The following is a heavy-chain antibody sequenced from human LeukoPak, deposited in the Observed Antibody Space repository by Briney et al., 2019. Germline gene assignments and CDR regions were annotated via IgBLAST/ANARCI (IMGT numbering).Heavy chain of an antibody. D-gene: IGHD2-2*01. Sequence: SETLSLTCTVSGGSISSYYWSWIRQPAGKGLEWIGRIYTSGSTNYNPSLKSRVTMSVDTSKNQFPLKLSSVTAADTAVYYCARSRGYCSSTSCYDYYYYYMDVWGKGTTVTVSS. CDR3: ARSRGYCSSTSCYDYYYYYMDV. CDR1: GGSISSYY. CDR2: IYTSGST. V-gene: IGHV4-4*07. J-gene: IGHJ6*03.